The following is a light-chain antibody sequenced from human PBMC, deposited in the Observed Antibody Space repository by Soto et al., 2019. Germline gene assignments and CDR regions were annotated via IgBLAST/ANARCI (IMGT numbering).Light chain of an antibody. CDR2: GAS. CDR3: QQYNNWLIT. V-gene: IGKV3-15*01. CDR1: QTINNN. Sequence: VMTQAPATLSVSPGERATLSCRASQTINNNVAWYQLKDGQVPRLVIYGASTRATGIPARFSGSGSGTEFTLTISSLQSEDFAVYYCQQYNNWLITFGQGTRLEI. J-gene: IGKJ5*01.